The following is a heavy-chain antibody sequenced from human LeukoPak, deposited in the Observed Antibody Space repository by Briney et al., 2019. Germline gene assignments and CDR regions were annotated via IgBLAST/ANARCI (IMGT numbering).Heavy chain of an antibody. CDR2: IYSGGST. CDR1: GFTVGTNS. D-gene: IGHD2-21*01. V-gene: IGHV3-53*01. Sequence: PGGSLRLSCAASGFTVGTNSMSWVRQSPGKGLERVSVIYSGGSTYYADSVNGRFTISRDNSRNTLLLQMNSLRAEDTALYYCASAREYCGSAECYEYFQHWGQGTLVTVSS. J-gene: IGHJ1*01. CDR3: ASAREYCGSAECYEYFQH.